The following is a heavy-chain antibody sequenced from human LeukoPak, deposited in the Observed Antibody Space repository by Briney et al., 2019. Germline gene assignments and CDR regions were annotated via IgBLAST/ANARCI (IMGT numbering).Heavy chain of an antibody. V-gene: IGHV4-38-2*02. CDR2: IYYSGST. J-gene: IGHJ4*02. CDR1: GYSISSGYY. D-gene: IGHD6-13*01. CDR3: ASLNQKQLVQTRDY. Sequence: SETLSLTCTVSGYSISSGYYWGWIRQPPGKGLEWIGSIYYSGSTYYNPSLKSRVTISVDTSKNQFSLKLSSVTAADTAVYYCASLNQKQLVQTRDYWGQGTLVTVSS.